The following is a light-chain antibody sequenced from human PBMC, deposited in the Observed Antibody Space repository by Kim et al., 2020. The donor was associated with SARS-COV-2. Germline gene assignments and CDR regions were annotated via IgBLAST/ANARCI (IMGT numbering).Light chain of an antibody. CDR1: QSVNSRY. CDR3: QQYGTLPYT. Sequence: LHPGERATLACRASQSVNSRYLAWYQVKPGQAPRRLNFGDASWATGVADRFSGGGYGTDFTLTISSLEPEDFAVYYCQQYGTLPYTFGQGTKLQI. J-gene: IGKJ2*01. V-gene: IGKV3-20*01. CDR2: GDA.